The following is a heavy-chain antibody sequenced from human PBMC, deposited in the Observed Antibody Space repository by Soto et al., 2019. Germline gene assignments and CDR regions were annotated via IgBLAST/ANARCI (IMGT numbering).Heavy chain of an antibody. CDR1: GFNFSNYA. V-gene: IGHV3-23*01. D-gene: IGHD5-12*01. Sequence: EVQLLESGGGLVQPGGSLRLSCAAAGFNFSNYAMSWVRQAPGKGLEWVSAISGGGGSTYYADYVKGRFTISRDNSQNTLYLHMNSLRAEDTAVYYCAKVKRYSDYVSDAFDIWGQGTMVTVSS. CDR2: ISGGGGST. CDR3: AKVKRYSDYVSDAFDI. J-gene: IGHJ3*02.